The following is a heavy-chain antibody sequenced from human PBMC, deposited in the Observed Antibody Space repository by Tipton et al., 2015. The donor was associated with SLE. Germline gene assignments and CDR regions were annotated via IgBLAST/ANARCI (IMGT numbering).Heavy chain of an antibody. D-gene: IGHD3-16*02. Sequence: SLRLSCAASGYPVPTFAMHWVRQAPGKGLEWVAVTSYDETVKYFADSVKGRFTISRDESKNTMYLQMNTLRAEDTAVYYCAKTASKDYIWGYYRSYYFDYRGQRALVSVAS. V-gene: IGHV3-30*04. CDR3: AKTASKDYIWGYYRSYYFDY. CDR1: GYPVPTFA. CDR2: TSYDETVK. J-gene: IGHJ4*02.